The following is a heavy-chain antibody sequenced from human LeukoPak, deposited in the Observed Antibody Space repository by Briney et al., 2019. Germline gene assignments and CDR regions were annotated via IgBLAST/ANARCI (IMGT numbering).Heavy chain of an antibody. J-gene: IGHJ3*01. CDR3: AKGREYYYDSSGYS. CDR1: GFTFSSYA. D-gene: IGHD3-22*01. CDR2: ISGSGGST. Sequence: PGGSLRLSCAASGFTFSSYAMSWVRQAPGKGLEWVSAISGSGGSTYYADSVKGRFTISRDNSKNTLYLQMNSLRAEDTAVYYCAKGREYYYDSSGYSWGQGTMVTVSS. V-gene: IGHV3-23*01.